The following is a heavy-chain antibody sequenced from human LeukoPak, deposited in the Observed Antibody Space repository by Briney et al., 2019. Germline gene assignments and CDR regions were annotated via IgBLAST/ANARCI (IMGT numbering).Heavy chain of an antibody. V-gene: IGHV3-30-3*01. Sequence: PGGSLRLSCAASGFTFSSYAMHWVRQAPGKGLEWVAVISYDGSNKYYADSVKGRFTISRDNSKNTLYLQMNSLRAEDTAVYYCAREGGYYDFWSGSYGMDVWGQGTTVTVSS. CDR2: ISYDGSNK. J-gene: IGHJ6*02. CDR1: GFTFSSYA. CDR3: AREGGYYDFWSGSYGMDV. D-gene: IGHD3-3*01.